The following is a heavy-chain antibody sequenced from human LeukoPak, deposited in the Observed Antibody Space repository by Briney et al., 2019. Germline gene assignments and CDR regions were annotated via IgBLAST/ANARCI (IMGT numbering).Heavy chain of an antibody. D-gene: IGHD5-18*01. CDR1: GLTFSSSW. CDR2: INPEGREK. J-gene: IGHJ4*02. V-gene: IGHV3-7*01. Sequence: GGSLRLSCAVSGLTFSSSWMDWVRQAPGKGLEWVASINPEGREKYSADSVKGRFTISRDNAKNSLYLQMDSLRVEDTAFYYCARDLAYSRLDYWGQGMLVTVSS. CDR3: ARDLAYSRLDY.